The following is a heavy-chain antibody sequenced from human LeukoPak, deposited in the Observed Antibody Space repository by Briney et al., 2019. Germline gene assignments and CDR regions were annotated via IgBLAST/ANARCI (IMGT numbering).Heavy chain of an antibody. V-gene: IGHV1-24*01. J-gene: IGHJ4*02. CDR3: ATVPRYFDWLLDPNPLDD. CDR1: GYTLTELS. D-gene: IGHD3-9*01. Sequence: ASVKVSCKVSGYTLTELSMHWVRQAPGKGLEWMGGFDPEDGETIYAQKFQGRVTMTEDTSTDTAYMELSSLRSEDTAVYYCATVPRYFDWLLDPNPLDDWGQGTLVTVSS. CDR2: FDPEDGET.